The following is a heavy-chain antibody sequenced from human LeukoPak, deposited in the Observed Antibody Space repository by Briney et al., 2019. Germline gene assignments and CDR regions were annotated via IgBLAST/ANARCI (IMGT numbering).Heavy chain of an antibody. J-gene: IGHJ6*02. CDR2: VNPDGSAK. CDR1: GFTFSDSW. D-gene: IGHD3-16*01. Sequence: GGSLRLSCAASGFTFSDSWMSGVRQAPGKGLEWVANVNPDGSAKDYVDSVKGRFTISRDNAGNSLYLQMSSLRAEDTAVYYCATYTHWVAGDVWGQGTTVTASS. CDR3: ATYTHWVAGDV. V-gene: IGHV3-7*01.